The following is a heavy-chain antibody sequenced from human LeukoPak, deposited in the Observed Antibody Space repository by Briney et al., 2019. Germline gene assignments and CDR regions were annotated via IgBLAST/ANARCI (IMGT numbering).Heavy chain of an antibody. Sequence: SETLSLTCTISADSISNYHWSWIRQPPGRGLEWIGYISYSGGTDYNPSLKSRVSISVHTSKTHFSLNLTSVTAADTAVYYCARERITGTTHVRAYNWFDPWGQGTLVTVSS. CDR2: ISYSGGT. V-gene: IGHV4-59*01. D-gene: IGHD1-7*01. CDR1: ADSISNYH. CDR3: ARERITGTTHVRAYNWFDP. J-gene: IGHJ5*02.